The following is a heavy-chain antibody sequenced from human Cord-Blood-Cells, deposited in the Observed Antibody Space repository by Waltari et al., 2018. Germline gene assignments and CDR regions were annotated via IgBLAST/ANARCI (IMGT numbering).Heavy chain of an antibody. CDR2: IKHSGST. CDR3: ARGLHGIAARPEGYYFDY. D-gene: IGHD6-6*01. Sequence: QVQLQQWGAGLLKPSETLSLTCAVYGGSFSGYYWSWIRQPPGKGLEWIGEIKHSGSTNYNPSLKSRVTISVDTSKNQFSLKLSSVTAADTAVYYCARGLHGIAARPEGYYFDYWGQGTLVTVSS. CDR1: GGSFSGYY. V-gene: IGHV4-34*01. J-gene: IGHJ4*02.